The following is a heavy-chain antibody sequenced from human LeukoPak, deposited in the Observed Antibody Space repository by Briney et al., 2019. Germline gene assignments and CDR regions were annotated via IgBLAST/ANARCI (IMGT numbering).Heavy chain of an antibody. J-gene: IGHJ4*02. V-gene: IGHV1-8*01. CDR1: GYTFTNYD. CDR3: ARELGNYGDY. D-gene: IGHD3-10*01. Sequence: ASVKVSCKASGYTFTNYDVNWVRQATGQGLEWMGWMNPNSGDTGYAQHFQGRVTMTRNTSISTAYMELSSLRSEDTAVYYCARELGNYGDYWGQGTLVTVSS. CDR2: MNPNSGDT.